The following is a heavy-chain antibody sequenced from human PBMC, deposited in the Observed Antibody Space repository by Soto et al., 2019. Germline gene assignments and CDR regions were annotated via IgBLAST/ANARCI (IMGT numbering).Heavy chain of an antibody. CDR2: ISYDGSNK. D-gene: IGHD2-2*01. CDR3: AKSIVVVPAGYYYYGMDV. Sequence: GGSLRLSCAASGFTFSSYGMHWVRQAPGKGLEWVAVISYDGSNKYYADSVKGRFTISRDNSKNTLYLQMNSLRAEDTAVYYCAKSIVVVPAGYYYYGMDVWGQGTTVTVSS. J-gene: IGHJ6*02. CDR1: GFTFSSYG. V-gene: IGHV3-30*18.